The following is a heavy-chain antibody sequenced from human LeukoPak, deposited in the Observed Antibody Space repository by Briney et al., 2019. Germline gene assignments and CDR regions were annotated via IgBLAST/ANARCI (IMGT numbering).Heavy chain of an antibody. J-gene: IGHJ5*02. CDR3: ARLTGYSSESWFDP. V-gene: IGHV4-59*11. Sequence: GTLRLSCAGSGFPFSSHGMNWIRQPPGKGLEWIGYIYYSGSTNYNPSLKSRVTISVHTSKNQFSLKLSSVTAADTAVYYCARLTGYSSESWFDPWGQGTLVTVSS. CDR1: GFPFSSHG. CDR2: IYYSGST. D-gene: IGHD3-9*01.